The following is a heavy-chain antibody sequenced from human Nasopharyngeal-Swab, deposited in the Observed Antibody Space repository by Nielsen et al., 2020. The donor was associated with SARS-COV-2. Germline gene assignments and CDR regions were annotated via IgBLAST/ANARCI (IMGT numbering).Heavy chain of an antibody. J-gene: IGHJ6*03. CDR2: ISNDGSKE. CDR3: ARAEKSSRNYHYYMDV. CDR1: GFTFTRYP. Sequence: GESLKISCAASGFTFTRYPMHWVRQAPGKGLEWVAVISNDGSKEFSADSVRGRFTVSRDNSKNTLYLQMSSLRDEDTGVYFCARAEKSSRNYHYYMDVWGEGTTVTVSS. V-gene: IGHV3-30-3*01.